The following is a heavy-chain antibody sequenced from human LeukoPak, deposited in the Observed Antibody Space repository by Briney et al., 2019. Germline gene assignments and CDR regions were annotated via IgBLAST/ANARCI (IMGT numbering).Heavy chain of an antibody. CDR3: ARGGVYDSSGSDFDY. CDR2: INHSGST. D-gene: IGHD3-22*01. CDR1: GGSFSGYY. J-gene: IGHJ4*02. Sequence: PSETLSLTCAVYGGSFSGYYWSWIRQPPGKGLEWIGEINHSGSTNYNPSLKSRVTISVDTSKNQFSLKLSSVTAADTAVYYCARGGVYDSSGSDFDYWGQGTLVTVSS. V-gene: IGHV4-34*01.